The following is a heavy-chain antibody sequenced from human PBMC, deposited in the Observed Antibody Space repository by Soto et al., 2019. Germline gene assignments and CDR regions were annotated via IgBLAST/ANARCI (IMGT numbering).Heavy chain of an antibody. V-gene: IGHV3-11*06. Sequence: PGGSLRLSGAASGFTFSDYYMNGIRQAPGKGLEGVAYISISNSHTNYADSVKGRFTISRDNAQNSLYRQGNSLKAEDTAVYYCASAFGRYSLIVSSAEYWGQGTLVTVSS. CDR2: ISISNSHT. CDR3: ASAFGRYSLIVSSAEY. D-gene: IGHD3-22*01. CDR1: GFTFSDYY. J-gene: IGHJ4*02.